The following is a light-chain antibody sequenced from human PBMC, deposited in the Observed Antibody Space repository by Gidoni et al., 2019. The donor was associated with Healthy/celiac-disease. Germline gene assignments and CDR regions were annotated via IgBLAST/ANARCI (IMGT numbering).Light chain of an antibody. CDR2: GNS. CDR3: QSYDSSLSAQVV. CDR1: SSNIGAGYD. J-gene: IGLJ2*01. V-gene: IGLV1-40*01. Sequence: QSVLTQPPSVSGAPGQRVTISCTGSSSNIGAGYDVPWYQQLPGPAPNLLIYGNSNRPSGVPDRFSGSKSGTSASLAITGLQAEDEADYYCQSYDSSLSAQVVFGGGTKLTVL.